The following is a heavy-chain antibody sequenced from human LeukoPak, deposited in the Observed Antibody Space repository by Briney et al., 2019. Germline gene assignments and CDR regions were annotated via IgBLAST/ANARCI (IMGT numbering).Heavy chain of an antibody. J-gene: IGHJ4*02. Sequence: GGSLRLSCAASGFTFSSYDMHWVRQATGKGLEWVSAIGTAGDTYYPGSVKGRFTISRENAKNSLYLQMNSLGAGDTAVYYCARGLRDSSGYYYGVDYWGQGTLVTVSS. CDR1: GFTFSSYD. CDR3: ARGLRDSSGYYYGVDY. V-gene: IGHV3-13*01. D-gene: IGHD3-22*01. CDR2: IGTAGDT.